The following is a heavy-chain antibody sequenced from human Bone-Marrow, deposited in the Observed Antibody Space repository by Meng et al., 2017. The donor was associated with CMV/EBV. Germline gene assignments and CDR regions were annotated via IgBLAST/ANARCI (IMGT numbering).Heavy chain of an antibody. J-gene: IGHJ4*02. CDR1: GFSVSNGRMG. CDR2: SFSNDEK. CDR3: ARLVLSGYYYDVDY. V-gene: IGHV2-26*01. D-gene: IGHD3-22*01. Sequence: SGPTLVKPTETLTLTCTVSGFSVSNGRMGVSWIRQPPGKALEWLAHSFSNDEKSYSTSLKSRPTISKDTSKSQVVLTMTNMYPADTATYYCARLVLSGYYYDVDYWGQGTLVTVSS.